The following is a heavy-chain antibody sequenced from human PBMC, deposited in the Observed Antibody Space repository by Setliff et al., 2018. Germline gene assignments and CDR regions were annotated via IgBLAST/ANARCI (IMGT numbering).Heavy chain of an antibody. CDR2: ISYDGSNK. V-gene: IGHV3-30-3*01. Sequence: GGSLRLSCAASGFTFSSYAMHWVRQAPGKGLEWVAVISYDGSNKYYADSVKGRFTISRDNSKNTLYLQMNSLRAEDTAVYYCARLKGSSTRYYYYGMDVWGQGTTVTVSS. CDR1: GFTFSSYA. CDR3: ARLKGSSTRYYYYGMDV. J-gene: IGHJ6*02. D-gene: IGHD2-2*01.